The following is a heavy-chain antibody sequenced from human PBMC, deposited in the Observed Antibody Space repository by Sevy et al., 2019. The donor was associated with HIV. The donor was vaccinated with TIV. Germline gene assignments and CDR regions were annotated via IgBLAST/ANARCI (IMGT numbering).Heavy chain of an antibody. D-gene: IGHD2-8*01. CDR1: GFAFYDYS. J-gene: IGHJ4*02. CDR3: AREGCTRPHDY. V-gene: IGHV3-23*01. CDR2: LSFGCGKI. Sequence: GSLRLSCAASGFAFYDYSMSWIRQAPGKGLEWVATLSFGCGKINYADSVKGRFTISRDNSKNSFYLQMDNLRVGDTALYYCAREGCTRPHDYWGQGTRVTVSS.